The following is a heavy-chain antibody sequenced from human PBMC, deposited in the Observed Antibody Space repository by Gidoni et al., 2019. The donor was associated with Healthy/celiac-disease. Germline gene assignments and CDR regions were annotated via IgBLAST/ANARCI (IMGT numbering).Heavy chain of an antibody. Sequence: QVQLQQWGAGLLKPSETLSLTCAVYGGSFSGFYWSWIRQPPGKGLEWIGEINHSGSTNYNPSRKSRVTISVDTSKDQFSLKLSSVTAADTAVYYCARGQRGSSGYYREYFQQWGQGTLVTVAS. J-gene: IGHJ1*01. V-gene: IGHV4-34*01. CDR3: ARGQRGSSGYYREYFQQ. D-gene: IGHD3-22*01. CDR2: INHSGST. CDR1: GGSFSGFY.